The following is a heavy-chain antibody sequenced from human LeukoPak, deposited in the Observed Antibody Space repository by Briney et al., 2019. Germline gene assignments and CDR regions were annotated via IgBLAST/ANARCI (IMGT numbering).Heavy chain of an antibody. CDR1: GFSFSDSA. CDR2: IRDKANNYAT. Sequence: GGSLRLSCAASGFSFSDSALHWVRQASGKGLEWVGRIRDKANNYATAYAASVKGRFTISRDDSRNTAYLQMSSLKTEDTAVYYCTTVYTATFDYWGQGTLVTVPS. V-gene: IGHV3-73*01. D-gene: IGHD5-18*01. CDR3: TTVYTATFDY. J-gene: IGHJ4*02.